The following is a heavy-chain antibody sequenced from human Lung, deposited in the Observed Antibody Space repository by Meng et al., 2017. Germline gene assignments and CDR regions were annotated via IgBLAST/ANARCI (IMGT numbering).Heavy chain of an antibody. Sequence: QVQLQQWGAGLLKPSETLSLTCVVSGGSFSDYYWSWIRQPPGKGLEWIGEINHSGSTNYNPSLESRATISVDTSQNNLSLKLSSVTAADSAVYYCARGPTTMAHDFDYWRQGTLVTVSS. V-gene: IGHV4-34*01. D-gene: IGHD4-11*01. J-gene: IGHJ4*02. CDR2: INHSGST. CDR3: ARGPTTMAHDFDY. CDR1: GGSFSDYY.